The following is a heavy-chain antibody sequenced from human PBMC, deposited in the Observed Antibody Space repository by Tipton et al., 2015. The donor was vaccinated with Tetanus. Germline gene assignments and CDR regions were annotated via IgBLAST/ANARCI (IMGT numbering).Heavy chain of an antibody. CDR2: INHSGST. J-gene: IGHJ4*02. CDR3: ARHPQTSNNLDY. D-gene: IGHD5-24*01. Sequence: TLSLTCTVSGGSISSYFWSWIRQPPGKGLEWIGEINHSGSTNYNPSLKSRVTISVDTSKNQFSLKLSSVTAAGTAVYYCARHPQTSNNLDYWGQGTLVTVSS. CDR1: GGSISSYF. V-gene: IGHV4-34*01.